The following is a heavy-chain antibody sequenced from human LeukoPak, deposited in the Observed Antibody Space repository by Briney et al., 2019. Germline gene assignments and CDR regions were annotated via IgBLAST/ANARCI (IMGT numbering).Heavy chain of an antibody. D-gene: IGHD4-23*01. CDR1: GYTFTSYY. CDR3: ARGTVRSRESVVTPIDP. Sequence: ASVKVSCKASGYTFTSYYMHWVRQAPGQGLEWMGIINPSGGSTSYAQKFQGRVTMTRDTSTSTVYMELSSLRSEDTAVYYCARGTVRSRESVVTPIDPWGQGTLVTVSS. CDR2: INPSGGST. V-gene: IGHV1-46*01. J-gene: IGHJ5*02.